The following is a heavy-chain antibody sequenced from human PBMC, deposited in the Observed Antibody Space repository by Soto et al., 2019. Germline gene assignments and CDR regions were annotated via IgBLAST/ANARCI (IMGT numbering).Heavy chain of an antibody. CDR2: IVVGSGNT. CDR3: ARALRTYSSGRAIFYY. V-gene: IGHV1-58*02. Sequence: SVKVSCKASGSTFTSSAMQWVRQARGQRLEWIGWIVVGSGNTNYAQKFQERVTITRDMSTSTAYMELSSLRSEDTAVYYCARALRTYSSGRAIFYYWGQGTLVTVSS. CDR1: GSTFTSSA. J-gene: IGHJ4*02. D-gene: IGHD6-19*01.